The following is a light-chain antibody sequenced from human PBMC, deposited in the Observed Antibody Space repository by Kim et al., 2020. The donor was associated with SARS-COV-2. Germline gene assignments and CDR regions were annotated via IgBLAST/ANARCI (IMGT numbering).Light chain of an antibody. Sequence: SYELTQPPSVSVSPGQTASITCSGDKLGYKYACWYQQKPGQSPVLVIYHDSKRPSGIPERFSGSNSGNTATLTISGTQAMDEADYYCQAWDSSTVVFGGGTQLTVL. J-gene: IGLJ2*01. CDR2: HDS. V-gene: IGLV3-1*01. CDR1: KLGYKY. CDR3: QAWDSSTVV.